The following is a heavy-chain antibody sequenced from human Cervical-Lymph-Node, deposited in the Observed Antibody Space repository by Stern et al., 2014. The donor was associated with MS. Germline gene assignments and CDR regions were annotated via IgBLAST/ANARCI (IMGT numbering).Heavy chain of an antibody. V-gene: IGHV3-21*01. CDR2: ISSSSSYI. CDR3: ARDYYGSGSYYNDLYYYYGMDV. J-gene: IGHJ6*02. CDR1: GFTFSSYS. D-gene: IGHD3-10*01. Sequence: VQLVESGGGLVKPGGSLRLSCAASGFTFSSYSMNWVRQAPGKGLEWVSSISSSSSYIYYADSVKGRFTISRDNAKNSLYLQMNSLRAEDTAVYYCARDYYGSGSYYNDLYYYYGMDVWGQGTTVTVSS.